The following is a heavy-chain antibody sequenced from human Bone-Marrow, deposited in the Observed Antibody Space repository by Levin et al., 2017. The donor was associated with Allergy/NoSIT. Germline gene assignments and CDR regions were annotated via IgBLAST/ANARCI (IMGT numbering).Heavy chain of an antibody. J-gene: IGHJ5*02. Sequence: ASETLSLTCTVSGGSISSGGYYWSWIRQQPGTGLEWIGYIHYSGSTYYNPSLKSRITISVDTSKKQFSLKLSSVTAADTAVYFCARSNDYGDYRKWFDPWGQGILVTVSS. V-gene: IGHV4-31*03. CDR1: GGSISSGGYY. CDR2: IHYSGST. CDR3: ARSNDYGDYRKWFDP. D-gene: IGHD4-17*01.